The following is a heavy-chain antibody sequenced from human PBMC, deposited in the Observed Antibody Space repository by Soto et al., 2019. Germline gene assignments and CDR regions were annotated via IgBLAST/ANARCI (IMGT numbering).Heavy chain of an antibody. V-gene: IGHV3-23*01. J-gene: IGHJ5*02. CDR3: AKEANYNRRSLVRGEINWFDP. Sequence: GGSLRLSCAASGFTFSSYAMSWVRQAPGKGLEWVSALSGSGGSTYYADSVKGRFTISRDNSKNKLYLQVNSLRAEDTAVYYCAKEANYNRRSLVRGEINWFDPWGQGTLVTVSS. D-gene: IGHD3-10*01. CDR1: GFTFSSYA. CDR2: LSGSGGST.